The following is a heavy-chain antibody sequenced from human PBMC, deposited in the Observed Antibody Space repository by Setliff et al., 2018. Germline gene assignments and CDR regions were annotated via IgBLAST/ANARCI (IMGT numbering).Heavy chain of an antibody. CDR1: GGSVRGYY. V-gene: IGHV4-59*02. Sequence: SETLSLTCTVSGGSVRGYYWSWIRQPPGKGLEWIGYVYYSGIANYSPSLKSRLTISVDTSKNQFSLKLRSVTAADTAVYYCARGGTFRYFDYWGQGTPVTVSS. J-gene: IGHJ4*02. CDR3: ARGGTFRYFDY. CDR2: VYYSGIA. D-gene: IGHD5-12*01.